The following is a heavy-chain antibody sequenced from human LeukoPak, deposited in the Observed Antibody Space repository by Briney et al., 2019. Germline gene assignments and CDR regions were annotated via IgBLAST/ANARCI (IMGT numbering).Heavy chain of an antibody. V-gene: IGHV4-34*01. CDR2: INHSGST. CDR3: ARGQGMATINY. D-gene: IGHD5-24*01. Sequence: SETLSLTCTVSGGSISSYYWSWIRQPPGKGLEWIGEINHSGSTNYNPSLKSRVTISVDTSKNQFSLKLSSVTAADTAVYYCARGQGMATINYWGQGTLVTVSS. CDR1: GGSISSYY. J-gene: IGHJ4*02.